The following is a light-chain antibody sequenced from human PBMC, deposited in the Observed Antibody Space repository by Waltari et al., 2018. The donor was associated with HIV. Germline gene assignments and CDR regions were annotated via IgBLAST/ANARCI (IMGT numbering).Light chain of an antibody. CDR3: GTWDSSLSAVV. J-gene: IGLJ2*01. CDR2: DND. CDR1: TSNIGNNF. V-gene: IGLV1-51*01. Sequence: QSVLTQPPSVSAAPGQKVTISCSGTTSNIGNNFVSWYQLRPGTAPKLLIYDNDTRPAGCPDRFSGAKAGTSAALGITGHQTGDEADYDCGTWDSSLSAVVFGGGTKLTVL.